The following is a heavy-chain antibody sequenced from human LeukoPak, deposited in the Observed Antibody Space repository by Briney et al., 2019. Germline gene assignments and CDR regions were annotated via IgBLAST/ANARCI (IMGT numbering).Heavy chain of an antibody. CDR2: INPSGGST. CDR3: VREMVRGVYAY. J-gene: IGHJ4*02. CDR1: GYSFTSYY. V-gene: IGHV1-46*01. D-gene: IGHD3-10*01. Sequence: ASVKVSCKASGYSFTSYYMNWVRQAPAQGLEWLGIINPSGGSTSYAQKFQGRVTMTRDMTTSTVYMDLSSLRSEDTAVYYCVREMVRGVYAYWGQGTLVTVSS.